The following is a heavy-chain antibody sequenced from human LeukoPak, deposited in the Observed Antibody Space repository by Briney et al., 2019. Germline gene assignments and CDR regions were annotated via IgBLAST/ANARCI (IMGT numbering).Heavy chain of an antibody. Sequence: GGSLRLSCALSGFTFSSYAMSCVRQSPGKGLEWVSAISGSGDSTYYADSVKGRFTISRDNSKNTLNLQMNSLRAEDTAVYYCAKGVVVVADTLYYFDYWGQGTLVTVSS. CDR1: GFTFSSYA. D-gene: IGHD2-15*01. CDR3: AKGVVVVADTLYYFDY. V-gene: IGHV3-23*01. CDR2: ISGSGDST. J-gene: IGHJ4*02.